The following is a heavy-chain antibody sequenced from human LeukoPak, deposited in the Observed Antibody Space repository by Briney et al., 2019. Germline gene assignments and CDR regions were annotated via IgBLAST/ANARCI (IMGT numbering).Heavy chain of an antibody. D-gene: IGHD1-26*01. Sequence: GGSLRLTRAASGYTFSYAWMSWVRQAPGKGLEWVGRIKSKNDGGTTDYAAPVKGRFTISRDDSKDTLYLQMNSLKTEDTAVYYCATDQRWELPLNYWGQGTLVTVSS. V-gene: IGHV3-15*01. J-gene: IGHJ4*02. CDR3: ATDQRWELPLNY. CDR2: IKSKNDGGTT. CDR1: GYTFSYAW.